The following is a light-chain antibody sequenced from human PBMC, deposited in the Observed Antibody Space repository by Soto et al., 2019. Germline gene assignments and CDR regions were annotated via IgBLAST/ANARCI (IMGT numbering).Light chain of an antibody. CDR2: GTS. CDR1: QSINSKF. J-gene: IGKJ2*01. Sequence: EIVLTQSPGTLSLSPGERATLSCRASQSINSKFFAWYQQKPGQSPRLVIYGTSTRATGIPDRFSGSGSGTDFTLTINRLEPEDFAMYYCQQFSTSPFTFGQGTELETK. CDR3: QQFSTSPFT. V-gene: IGKV3-20*01.